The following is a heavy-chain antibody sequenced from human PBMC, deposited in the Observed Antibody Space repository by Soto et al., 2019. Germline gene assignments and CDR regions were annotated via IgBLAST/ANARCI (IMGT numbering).Heavy chain of an antibody. J-gene: IGHJ4*02. CDR1: GFTLSRHA. Sequence: GGSLRLSCAASGFTLSRHALSWVRQAPGKGLEWVSAISGSDVSTYYADSVKGRFTISRDNSKTTLYLQMNSLRPEDTAVYYCAKALYTSGWYLVDSWGQGTLVTVSS. V-gene: IGHV3-23*01. CDR3: AKALYTSGWYLVDS. D-gene: IGHD6-19*01. CDR2: ISGSDVST.